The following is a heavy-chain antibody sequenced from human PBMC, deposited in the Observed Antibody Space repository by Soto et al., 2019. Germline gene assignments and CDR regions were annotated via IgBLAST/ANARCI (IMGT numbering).Heavy chain of an antibody. Sequence: GGSLRLSCVASEFTFSKYWMHWVRQAPGKGLVWVSRINMDGTKTAYADSVKGRFTVSRDNANNTLYLQMNSLGVEDTTVYYCARDYYYDSRSSSVNWFDPWGQGTLVTVSS. J-gene: IGHJ5*02. CDR1: EFTFSKYW. V-gene: IGHV3-74*01. D-gene: IGHD3-22*01. CDR3: ARDYYYDSRSSSVNWFDP. CDR2: INMDGTKT.